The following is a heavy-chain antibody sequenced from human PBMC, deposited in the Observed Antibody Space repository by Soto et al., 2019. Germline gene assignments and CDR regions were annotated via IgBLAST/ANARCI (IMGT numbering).Heavy chain of an antibody. V-gene: IGHV4-59*08. Sequence: SETLSLTCTVSGGSISSYYWSWIRQPPGKGLEWIGYIYYSGSTNYNPSLKSRVTISVDTSKNQFSLKLSSVTAADTAVYYCARRQEVTSYYYMDVWGKGTTVTVSS. J-gene: IGHJ6*03. CDR2: IYYSGST. CDR1: GGSISSYY. CDR3: ARRQEVTSYYYMDV. D-gene: IGHD3-16*01.